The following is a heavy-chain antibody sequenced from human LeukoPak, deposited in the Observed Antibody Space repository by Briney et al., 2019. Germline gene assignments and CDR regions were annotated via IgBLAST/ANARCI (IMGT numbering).Heavy chain of an antibody. CDR3: ARDRAYGSGSYSNYYYYYGMDV. CDR1: GFTFCIYA. CDR2: ISYDGSNK. V-gene: IGHV3-30*04. Sequence: GESLRLSCAASGFTFCIYAMHGVRQAPGEGLERGADISYDGSNKYYADSVKGRFTISRDNSKNTLYLQMNSLRAEDTAVYYCARDRAYGSGSYSNYYYYYGMDVWGKGATVTVSS. D-gene: IGHD3-10*01. J-gene: IGHJ6*04.